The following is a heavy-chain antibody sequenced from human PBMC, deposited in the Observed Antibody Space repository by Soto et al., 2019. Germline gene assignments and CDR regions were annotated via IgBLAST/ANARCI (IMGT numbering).Heavy chain of an antibody. V-gene: IGHV1-2*02. D-gene: IGHD4-4*01. Sequence: ASVKVSCKPSGYIFTDYYMHWVRQAPGQGLEWMGWINAYNGDTNYVQKLQGRVAMTRDTSTSTAYMELSSLRSDDTAVYYCARGGVTTIPYYYYGMDGWGQGTTVTVSS. J-gene: IGHJ6*02. CDR1: GYIFTDYY. CDR2: INAYNGDT. CDR3: ARGGVTTIPYYYYGMDG.